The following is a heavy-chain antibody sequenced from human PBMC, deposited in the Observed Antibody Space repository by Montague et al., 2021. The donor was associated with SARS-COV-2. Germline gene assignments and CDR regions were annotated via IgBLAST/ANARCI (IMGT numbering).Heavy chain of an antibody. Sequence: SLRLSCAASGFTFSTYYMSWIRQAPGKGLGWVSYISSSSSYTNYPDSVKGRFTISRGNAKNSLYLQMNSLRAEDTAVYYCARDQPHYEILTGYYKDYYYMDVWGQGTTVTVSS. V-gene: IGHV3-11*06. CDR2: ISSSSSYT. D-gene: IGHD3-9*01. CDR3: ARDQPHYEILTGYYKDYYYMDV. CDR1: GFTFSTYY. J-gene: IGHJ6*02.